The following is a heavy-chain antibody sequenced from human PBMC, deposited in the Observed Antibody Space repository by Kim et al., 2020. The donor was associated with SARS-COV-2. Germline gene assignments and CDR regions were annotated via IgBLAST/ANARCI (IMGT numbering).Heavy chain of an antibody. D-gene: IGHD3-10*01. CDR2: IIPIFGTA. CDR1: GGTFSSYA. J-gene: IGHJ6*02. CDR3: ARDDYYGSGRTYYYYGMDV. Sequence: SVKVSCKASGGTFSSYAISWVRQAPGQGLEWMGGIIPIFGTANYAQKFQGRVTITADESTSTAYMELSSLRSEDTAVYYCARDDYYGSGRTYYYYGMDVWGQGTTVTVSS. V-gene: IGHV1-69*13.